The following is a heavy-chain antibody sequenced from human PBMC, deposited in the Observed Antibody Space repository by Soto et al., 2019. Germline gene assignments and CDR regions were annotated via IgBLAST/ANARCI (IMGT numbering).Heavy chain of an antibody. CDR2: ISYDGSNE. CDR1: EFTFSKHG. Sequence: HPGGSLRLSCAASEFTFSKHGMHWVRQAPGKGLEWVAVISYDGSNEYYADCVKGRFTISRDNSKNTLYLQMNSLRPEDTAVYFCARGPPLLMVYPVLDSWGQGSLVTVSS. CDR3: ARGPPLLMVYPVLDS. D-gene: IGHD2-8*01. V-gene: IGHV3-30*03. J-gene: IGHJ4*02.